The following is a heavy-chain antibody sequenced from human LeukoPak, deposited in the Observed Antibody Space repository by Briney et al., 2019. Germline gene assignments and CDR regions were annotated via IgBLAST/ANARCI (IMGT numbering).Heavy chain of an antibody. CDR3: AKVLSKGGGYYLTDY. V-gene: IGHV3-23*01. J-gene: IGHJ4*02. Sequence: GGSLRLSCAASGFTFSSYAMSWVRQAPGKGLEWVSAISGSGGSTYYADSVKGRFTISRDNSKNTLYLQMNSLRPEDTAVYYCAKVLSKGGGYYLTDYWGQGTLVTVSS. CDR1: GFTFSSYA. D-gene: IGHD3-22*01. CDR2: ISGSGGST.